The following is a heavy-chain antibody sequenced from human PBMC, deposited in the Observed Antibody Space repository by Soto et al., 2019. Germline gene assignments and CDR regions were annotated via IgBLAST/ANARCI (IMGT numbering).Heavy chain of an antibody. CDR1: GGTFSSYA. D-gene: IGHD3-10*01. J-gene: IGHJ4*02. V-gene: IGHV1-69*13. Sequence: SVKVSCKASGGTFSSYAISWVRQAPGQGLEWMGGIIPIFGTANYAQKFQGRVTITADESTSTAYMELSSLRSEDTAVYYCAKGEVMVRGVIEMTAYYFDYWGQGTLVTVSS. CDR2: IIPIFGTA. CDR3: AKGEVMVRGVIEMTAYYFDY.